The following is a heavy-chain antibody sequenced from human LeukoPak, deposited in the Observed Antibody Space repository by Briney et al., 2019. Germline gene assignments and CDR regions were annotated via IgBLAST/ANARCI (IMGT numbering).Heavy chain of an antibody. CDR3: ARGLEDYYDSSGPYHDAFDI. Sequence: SVKVSCKASGGTFSSYAISWVRQAPGQGLEWMGGIIPIFGTANYAQKFQGRVTITADESTSTAYMELSSLRSEDTAVHYCARGLEDYYDSSGPYHDAFDIWGQGTMVTVSS. J-gene: IGHJ3*02. CDR2: IIPIFGTA. CDR1: GGTFSSYA. V-gene: IGHV1-69*13. D-gene: IGHD3-22*01.